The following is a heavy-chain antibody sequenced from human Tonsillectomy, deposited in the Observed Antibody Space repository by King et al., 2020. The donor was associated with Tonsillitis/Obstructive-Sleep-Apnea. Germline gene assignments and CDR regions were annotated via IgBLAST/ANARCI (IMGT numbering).Heavy chain of an antibody. CDR2: IHRKTDGGTT. V-gene: IGHV3-15*01. CDR3: TAGPREYIYGSFPY. Sequence: VQLVESGGGLVKPGGSLRLSCAASGFTFSNAWMSLVRQAPGKGLEWVGRIHRKTDGGTTVFAAPVKGRFTVSRDDSKNTLYLQMNSLKTEDTAVYYCTAGPREYIYGSFPYWGQGTLVTVSS. CDR1: GFTFSNAW. D-gene: IGHD5-18*01. J-gene: IGHJ4*02.